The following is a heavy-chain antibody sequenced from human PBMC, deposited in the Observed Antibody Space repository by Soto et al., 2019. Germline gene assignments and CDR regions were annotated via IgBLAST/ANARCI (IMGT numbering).Heavy chain of an antibody. CDR2: TYNSGTT. CDR1: GDSISSGYF. Sequence: QVQLQESGPGLVEPSQTLSLTCTVSGDSISSGYFWSWIRQSPGKCLEWIGHTYNSGTTYNNPSRRSRGTISIDTSRNQFSLRLTSVTAADTAVYYCARGPSADKIDYWGQGTLVTVSS. V-gene: IGHV4-30-4*01. D-gene: IGHD3-3*01. J-gene: IGHJ4*02. CDR3: ARGPSADKIDY.